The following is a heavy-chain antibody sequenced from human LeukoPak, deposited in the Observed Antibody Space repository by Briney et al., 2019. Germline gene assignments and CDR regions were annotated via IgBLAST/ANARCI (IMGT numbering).Heavy chain of an antibody. D-gene: IGHD3-22*01. CDR2: INPSGGST. CDR1: GYTFTSYY. CDR3: ARDPVSGLNMIASGYYFDY. J-gene: IGHJ4*02. Sequence: ASVKVSCKASGYTFTSYYMHWVRQAPGQGLEWMGIINPSGGSTSYAQKFQGRVTMTRDTSTSTVYMELSSLRSEDTAVYYCARDPVSGLNMIASGYYFDYWGQGTLVTVSS. V-gene: IGHV1-46*01.